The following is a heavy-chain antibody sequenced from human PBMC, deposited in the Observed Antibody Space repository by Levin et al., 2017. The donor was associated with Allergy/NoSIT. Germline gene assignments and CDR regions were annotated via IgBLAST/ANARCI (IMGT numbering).Heavy chain of an antibody. CDR2: MNPNSGNT. CDR1: GYTFTSYD. D-gene: IGHD3-3*01. CDR3: ARSFGVVTVYYYYGMDV. V-gene: IGHV1-8*01. J-gene: IGHJ6*02. Sequence: ASVKVSCKASGYTFTSYDINWVRQATGQGLEWMGWMNPNSGNTGYAQKFQGRVTMTRNTSISTAYMELSSLRSEDTAVYYCARSFGVVTVYYYYGMDVWGQGTTVTVSS.